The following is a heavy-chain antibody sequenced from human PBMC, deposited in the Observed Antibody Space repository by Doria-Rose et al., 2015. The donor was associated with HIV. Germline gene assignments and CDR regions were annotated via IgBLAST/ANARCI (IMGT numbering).Heavy chain of an antibody. CDR1: GGSLSGYH. Sequence: LQQWGAGLLKPSETLSLTCAVYGGSLSGYHWSWIRQPPGKGLEWIGEINHSGSTTYNPSLNRRVTISVDTSKNQFSLKLNSVTAADTAVYYCGRGGGFDGFDIWGQGTMVTVSS. V-gene: IGHV4-34*01. CDR3: GRGGGFDGFDI. J-gene: IGHJ3*02. CDR2: INHSGST.